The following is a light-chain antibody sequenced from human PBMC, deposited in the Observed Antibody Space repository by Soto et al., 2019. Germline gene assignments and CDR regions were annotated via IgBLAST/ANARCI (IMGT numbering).Light chain of an antibody. J-gene: IGLJ1*01. CDR1: SSDVGSYNL. CDR3: CSYAGSSTFV. CDR2: EGS. Sequence: QSALAQPASVSVSPGQSITISCTGTSSDVGSYNLVSWYQQHPGKAPKLMIYEGSKRPSGVSYRFSGSKSGNTASLTISGLQAEDEADYYCCSYAGSSTFVFGTGTKVTVL. V-gene: IGLV2-23*01.